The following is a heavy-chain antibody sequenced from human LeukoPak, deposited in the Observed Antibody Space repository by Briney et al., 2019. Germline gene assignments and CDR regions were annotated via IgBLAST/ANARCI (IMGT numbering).Heavy chain of an antibody. J-gene: IGHJ6*02. D-gene: IGHD4-17*01. CDR1: GFTFSDYY. CDR2: ISSSGSTI. V-gene: IGHV3-11*01. CDR3: ARDSTGDPHYYYYGMDV. Sequence: GGSLRLSCAASGFTFSDYYMSWIRQAPGKGLEWVSYISSSGSTIYYAGSVKGRFTVSRDNAKNSLYLQMNSLRAEDTVVYYCARDSTGDPHYYYYGMDVWGQGTTVTVSS.